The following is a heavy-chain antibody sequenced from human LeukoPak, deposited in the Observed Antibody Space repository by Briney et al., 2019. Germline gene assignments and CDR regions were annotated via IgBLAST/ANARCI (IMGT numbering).Heavy chain of an antibody. CDR2: IIPMLSIT. V-gene: IGHV1-69*02. CDR1: GVTLITHI. D-gene: IGHD3-22*01. CDR3: ARHSSRGHYYDFDS. Sequence: GASVKVSCKASGVTLITHITSWVRQAPGQGLEWMGRIIPMLSITSYAQKFQGRVTITADKSTNTAYMELTSLTSEDTAVYFCARHSSRGHYYDFDSWGQGTLVTVSS. J-gene: IGHJ4*02.